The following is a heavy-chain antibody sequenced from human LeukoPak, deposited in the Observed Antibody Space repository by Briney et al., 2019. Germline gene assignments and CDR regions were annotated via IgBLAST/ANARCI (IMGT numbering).Heavy chain of an antibody. CDR3: AIAVAATNYYFDY. CDR1: GFSVSSNY. CDR2: IYSGGST. Sequence: PGGSLRLSCAASGFSVSSNYMSWVRQAPGKGLEWVSLIYSGGSTSYADSVKGRFTISRDNSRNTLYLQMNSLRAEDTAVYYYAIAVAATNYYFDYWGQGTLVTVSS. V-gene: IGHV3-66*01. D-gene: IGHD2-15*01. J-gene: IGHJ4*02.